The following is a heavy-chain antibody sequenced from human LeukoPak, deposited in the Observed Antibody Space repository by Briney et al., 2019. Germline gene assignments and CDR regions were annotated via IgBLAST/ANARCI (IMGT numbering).Heavy chain of an antibody. CDR2: ISAYNGNT. J-gene: IGHJ3*02. D-gene: IGHD4-23*01. CDR1: GYTFTSYG. V-gene: IGHV1-18*01. Sequence: GASVKVSCKASGYTFTSYGISWVRQAPGQGLEWMGWISAYNGNTNYAQKLQGRVTMTTDTSTSTAYMELRSLRSDDTAVYYCARGYGGNLEAHDALDIWGQGTMVTVSS. CDR3: ARGYGGNLEAHDALDI.